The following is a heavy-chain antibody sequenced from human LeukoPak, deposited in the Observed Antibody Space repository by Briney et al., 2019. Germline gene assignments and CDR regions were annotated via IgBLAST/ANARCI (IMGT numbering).Heavy chain of an antibody. D-gene: IGHD2/OR15-2a*01. Sequence: GGSLRLSCAASRFTFPSYSRNWVRQAPGKGLEWVSSITNSSSYISYADSVKGRFTISRDNAKKSLHLQMNSLRAEGTAVYYCASSTISGIGVFDMWGQGTMVTVSS. J-gene: IGHJ3*02. CDR2: ITNSSSYI. V-gene: IGHV3-21*01. CDR3: ASSTISGIGVFDM. CDR1: RFTFPSYS.